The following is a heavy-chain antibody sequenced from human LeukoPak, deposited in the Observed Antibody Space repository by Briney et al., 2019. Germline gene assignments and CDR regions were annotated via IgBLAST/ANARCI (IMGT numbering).Heavy chain of an antibody. Sequence: ASVKVSCKASRYRFRDYYMHWVRQAPGQGLEWMGWINPNSGGTMYAQKFQGRVAMTRDTSINTAYMELSRLTSDDTAVYYCARDGDDNGDYVLGWFDPWGQGTLVTVSS. D-gene: IGHD4-17*01. J-gene: IGHJ5*02. CDR3: ARDGDDNGDYVLGWFDP. CDR1: RYRFRDYY. CDR2: INPNSGGT. V-gene: IGHV1-2*02.